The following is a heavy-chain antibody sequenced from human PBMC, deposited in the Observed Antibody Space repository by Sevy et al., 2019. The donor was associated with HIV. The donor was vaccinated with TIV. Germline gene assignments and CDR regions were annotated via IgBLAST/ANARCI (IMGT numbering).Heavy chain of an antibody. J-gene: IGHJ3*02. Sequence: GGSLRLSCAASGFTFSSNAMSWVRQAPGKGLEWVSAISGSGGSTYYADSVKGRFTISRDNSKNTLYLQMNSLRAEDTAVYYCAKTYQPGYCSGGSCYSGSRGAFDIWGQGTMITVSS. CDR1: GFTFSSNA. V-gene: IGHV3-23*01. CDR3: AKTYQPGYCSGGSCYSGSRGAFDI. D-gene: IGHD2-15*01. CDR2: ISGSGGST.